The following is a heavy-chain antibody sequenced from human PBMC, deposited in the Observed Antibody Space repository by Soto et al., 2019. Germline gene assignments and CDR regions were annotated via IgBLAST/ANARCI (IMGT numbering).Heavy chain of an antibody. CDR3: AKNPGYYYDSTGYHFDY. V-gene: IGHV3-23*01. CDR1: EFTFSNYA. CDR2: ISYGGGTT. J-gene: IGHJ4*02. D-gene: IGHD3-22*01. Sequence: PGGPLRLPCAASEFTFSNYAMSWVRQDPGKGLEWVSAISYGGGTTYYADSVKGRFTISRDNSKNTLYLQMNSLRAEDTAVYYCAKNPGYYYDSTGYHFDYWGQGTLVTVSS.